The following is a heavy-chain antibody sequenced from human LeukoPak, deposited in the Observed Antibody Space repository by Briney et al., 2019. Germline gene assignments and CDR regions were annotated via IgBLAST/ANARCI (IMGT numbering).Heavy chain of an antibody. CDR3: AREDDSSGYSLDY. V-gene: IGHV3-21*01. J-gene: IGHJ4*02. Sequence: GGSLRLSCAGSGFTFSTYSMNWVRQAPGKGLEWVSSITSTSSYIYYADSLKGRFTISRDNAKNSLYLQMNSLRAEDTAVYYCAREDDSSGYSLDYWGQGTLVTVSS. CDR1: GFTFSTYS. D-gene: IGHD3-22*01. CDR2: ITSTSSYI.